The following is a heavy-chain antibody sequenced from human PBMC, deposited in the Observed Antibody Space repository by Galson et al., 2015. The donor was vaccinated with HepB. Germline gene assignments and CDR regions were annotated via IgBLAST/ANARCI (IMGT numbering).Heavy chain of an antibody. CDR3: ARGGYCSGTTCYDHYYYGMDV. D-gene: IGHD2-2*03. Sequence: SLRLSCAASGFTVSSNHMSWVRQAPGKGLEWVSLIYSGGSTYYADSVKGRFTISRDNSKNTLYLQMNSLRAEDTAVYYCARGGYCSGTTCYDHYYYGMDVWGQGTTVTVSS. CDR1: GFTVSSNH. CDR2: IYSGGST. V-gene: IGHV3-53*01. J-gene: IGHJ6*02.